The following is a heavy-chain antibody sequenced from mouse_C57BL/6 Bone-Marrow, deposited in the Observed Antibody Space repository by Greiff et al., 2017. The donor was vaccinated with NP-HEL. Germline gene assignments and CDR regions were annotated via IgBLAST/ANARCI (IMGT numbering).Heavy chain of an antibody. CDR2: FYPGSGSI. J-gene: IGHJ2*01. Sequence: QVQLQQSGAELVKPGASVKLSCKASGYTFTEYTIHWVKQRSGQGLEWIGWFYPGSGSIKYNEKFKDKATLTADKSSRPVYMELSRLTSEDSAVYFCARHDPYYYGSSVYYFDYWGQGTTLTVSS. D-gene: IGHD1-1*01. V-gene: IGHV1-62-2*01. CDR3: ARHDPYYYGSSVYYFDY. CDR1: GYTFTEYT.